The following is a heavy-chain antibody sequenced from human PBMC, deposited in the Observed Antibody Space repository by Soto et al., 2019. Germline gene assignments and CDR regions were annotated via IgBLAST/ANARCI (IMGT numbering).Heavy chain of an antibody. J-gene: IGHJ6*02. D-gene: IGHD1-1*01. CDR1: GGNFSSYA. CDR2: IIPIFGTA. Sequence: QVQLVQSGAEVKKPGSSVKVSCKASGGNFSSYAISWVRQAPGQGLEWMGGIIPIFGTANYAQKFQGRVTITADESTGTAYMELSSLRSEDTAVYYCARPNERRGYYGMDVWGQGTTVTVSS. V-gene: IGHV1-69*01. CDR3: ARPNERRGYYGMDV.